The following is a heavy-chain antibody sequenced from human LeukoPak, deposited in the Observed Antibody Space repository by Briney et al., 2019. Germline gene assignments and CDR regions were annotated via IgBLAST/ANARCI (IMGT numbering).Heavy chain of an antibody. V-gene: IGHV3-66*01. Sequence: GGSLRLSCAASEFSFSSSWMNWVRQAPGKGLEWVSVIYNGDDTYYADSVRGRFAISRDHSKNTLYLQMNSLRAEDTGLYHCVRASRWLAFDYWGQGTLVTLSS. J-gene: IGHJ4*02. D-gene: IGHD6-19*01. CDR1: EFSFSSSW. CDR3: VRASRWLAFDY. CDR2: IYNGDDT.